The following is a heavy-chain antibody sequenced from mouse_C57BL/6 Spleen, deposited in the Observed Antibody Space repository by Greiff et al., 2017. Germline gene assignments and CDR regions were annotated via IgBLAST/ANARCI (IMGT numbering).Heavy chain of an antibody. CDR1: GYTFTSYW. CDR3: ARSASYYYGSSYWYFDV. J-gene: IGHJ1*03. V-gene: IGHV1-61*01. D-gene: IGHD1-1*01. CDR2: IYPSDSET. Sequence: QVQLQQPGAELVRPGSSVKLSCKASGYTFTSYWMDWVKQRPGQGLEWIGNIYPSDSETHYNQKFKDKATLTVDKSSSTAYMQLSSLTSEDSAVYDCARSASYYYGSSYWYFDVWGTGTTVTVSS.